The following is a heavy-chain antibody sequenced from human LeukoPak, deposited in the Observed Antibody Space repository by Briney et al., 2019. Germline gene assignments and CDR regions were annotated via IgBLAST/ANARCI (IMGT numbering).Heavy chain of an antibody. CDR3: ARILRRHCSSTSCPNGY. J-gene: IGHJ4*02. CDR2: INPNSGGT. CDR1: GYTFTGYY. Sequence: GASVKVSCKASGYTFTGYYMHWVRQAPGQGLEWMGWINPNSGGTNYAQKFQGRVTMTRDTSISTAYMELSRLRSDDTAVYYCARILRRHCSSTSCPNGYWGQGTLVTVSS. D-gene: IGHD2-2*01. V-gene: IGHV1-2*02.